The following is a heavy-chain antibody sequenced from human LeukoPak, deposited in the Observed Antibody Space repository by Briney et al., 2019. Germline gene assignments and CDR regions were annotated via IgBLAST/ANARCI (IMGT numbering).Heavy chain of an antibody. J-gene: IGHJ4*02. CDR1: GFTFSSYA. V-gene: IGHV3-21*01. CDR2: ISSSSSYI. D-gene: IGHD3-16*01. Sequence: PGGSLRLSCAASGFTFSSYAMSWVRQAPGKGLEWVSSISSSSSYIYYADSVKGRFTISRDNAKNSLYLQMNSLRAEDTAVYYCARGLRAMAPFDYWGQGTLVTVSS. CDR3: ARGLRAMAPFDY.